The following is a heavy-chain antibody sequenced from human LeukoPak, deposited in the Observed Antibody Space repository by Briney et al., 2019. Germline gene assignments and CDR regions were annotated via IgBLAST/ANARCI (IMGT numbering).Heavy chain of an antibody. D-gene: IGHD1-26*01. CDR1: GGSIRSYY. Sequence: SETLSLTCTVSGGSIRSYYWSWIRQPPGKGLEWIGYIYHSGSTNNNPSLKNRLTMSLDTSKNQFSLKLSSVTAADTAVYYCAGHLYSATYYYWGQGTLVTISS. CDR3: AGHLYSATYYY. J-gene: IGHJ4*02. V-gene: IGHV4-59*01. CDR2: IYHSGST.